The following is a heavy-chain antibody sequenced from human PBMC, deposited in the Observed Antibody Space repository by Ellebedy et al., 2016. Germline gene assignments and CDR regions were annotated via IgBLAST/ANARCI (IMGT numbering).Heavy chain of an antibody. D-gene: IGHD4-17*01. CDR3: AKDLGYGAPPD. J-gene: IGHJ4*02. CDR1: GFTFSSYA. V-gene: IGHV3-23*01. CDR2: ISGSGGST. Sequence: GGSLRLXXAASGFTFSSYAMSWVRQAPGKGLEWVSAISGSGGSTYYADSVKGRFTISRDNSKNTLYLQMNSLRAEGTAVYYCAKDLGYGAPPDWGQGTLVTVSS.